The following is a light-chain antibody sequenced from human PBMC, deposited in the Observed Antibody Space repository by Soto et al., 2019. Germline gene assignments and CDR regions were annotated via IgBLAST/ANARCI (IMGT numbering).Light chain of an antibody. CDR1: QSVSSH. V-gene: IGKV3-11*01. Sequence: EIGLTNSPSTVSVYPGERATLSCRASQSVSSHLALFQQRPGQAPRLLIYDASNRATGIPARFSGSGSGTDFTLTISSLEPEDFAVYYCQQRSNSITFGQGTRLEIK. J-gene: IGKJ5*01. CDR3: QQRSNSIT. CDR2: DAS.